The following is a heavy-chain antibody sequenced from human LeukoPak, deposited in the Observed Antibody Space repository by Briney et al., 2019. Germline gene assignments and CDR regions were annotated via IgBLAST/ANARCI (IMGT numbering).Heavy chain of an antibody. Sequence: SQTLSLTCTVSGGSISSGGYYWSWIRQHPGKGLEWIGYIYYSGSTYYNPSLKSRVTISVDTSKNQFSLKLSSVTAADTAVYYCARALLPGIAAAGDNWFDPWGQGTLVTVSS. CDR1: GGSISSGGYY. CDR2: IYYSGST. CDR3: ARALLPGIAAAGDNWFDP. V-gene: IGHV4-31*03. J-gene: IGHJ5*02. D-gene: IGHD6-13*01.